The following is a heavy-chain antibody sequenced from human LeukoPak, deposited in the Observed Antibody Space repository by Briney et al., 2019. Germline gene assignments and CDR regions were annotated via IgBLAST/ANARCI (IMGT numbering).Heavy chain of an antibody. J-gene: IGHJ4*02. CDR2: IKKDGSEK. CDR1: GFTFSKYW. D-gene: IGHD5-18*01. CDR3: ARDVDVAMYDY. V-gene: IGHV3-7*01. Sequence: GGSLRLSCAASGFTFSKYWLSWVRQAPGKGLEWAANIKKDGSEKYYVDSVKGRFTISRDDAKNSLYLQMNSLRAEDTAVYYCARDVDVAMYDYWGQGTLVTVSS.